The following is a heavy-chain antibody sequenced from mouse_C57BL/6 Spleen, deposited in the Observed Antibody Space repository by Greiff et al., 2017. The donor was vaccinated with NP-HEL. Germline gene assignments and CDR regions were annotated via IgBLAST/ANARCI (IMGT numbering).Heavy chain of an antibody. CDR1: GYTFTSYW. V-gene: IGHV1-55*01. J-gene: IGHJ2*01. D-gene: IGHD1-1*01. CDR2: IYPGSGST. CDR3: AREGSYYGSSYDYFDY. Sequence: QVQLKQPGAELVKPGASVKMSCKASGYTFTSYWITWVKQRPGQGLEWIGDIYPGSGSTNYNEKFKSKATLTVDTSSSTAYMQLSSLTSEDSAVYYCAREGSYYGSSYDYFDYWGQGTTLTVSS.